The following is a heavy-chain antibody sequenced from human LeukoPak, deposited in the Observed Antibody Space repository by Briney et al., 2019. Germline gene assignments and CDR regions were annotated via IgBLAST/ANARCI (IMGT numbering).Heavy chain of an antibody. CDR2: IYPGDSDT. CDR3: ARLKSAAAGTRYYFDY. CDR1: GYSFTSYW. D-gene: IGHD6-13*01. J-gene: IGHJ4*02. Sequence: GESLKISCKGSGYSFTSYWIGWVRQMPGKGLEWMGIIYPGDSDTRYSPSFQGQVTISADKSISTAYPQWSSLKASDTAMYYCARLKSAAAGTRYYFDYWGQGTLVTVSS. V-gene: IGHV5-51*01.